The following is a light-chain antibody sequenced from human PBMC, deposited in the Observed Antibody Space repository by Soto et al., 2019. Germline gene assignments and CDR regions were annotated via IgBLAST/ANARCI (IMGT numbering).Light chain of an antibody. V-gene: IGLV6-57*04. CDR1: SGSIASNY. CDR2: EDS. Sequence: NFMLTQPHSVSESPGKTVTISCTRSSGSIASNYVQWYQQRPGSAPTPVIYEDSQRPSGVPDRFSGSIDSSSNSASLTISRLQTEDEADYYCQSFDINNVVFGGVTTLTVL. J-gene: IGLJ2*01. CDR3: QSFDINNVV.